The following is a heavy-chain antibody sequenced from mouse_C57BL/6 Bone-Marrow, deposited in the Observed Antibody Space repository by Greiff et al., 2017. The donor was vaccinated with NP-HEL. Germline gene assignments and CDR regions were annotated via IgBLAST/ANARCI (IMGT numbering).Heavy chain of an antibody. CDR2: INPSSGYT. CDR3: ARTSTRGYWYFDV. Sequence: QVQLQQSGAELARPGASVKMSCKASGYTFTSYTMHWVKQRPGQGLEWIGYINPSSGYTKYNQKFKDKATLTADKSSSTAYMQLSSLTSEDSAVYYCARTSTRGYWYFDVWGTGTTVTVSS. V-gene: IGHV1-4*01. CDR1: GYTFTSYT. J-gene: IGHJ1*03. D-gene: IGHD3-3*01.